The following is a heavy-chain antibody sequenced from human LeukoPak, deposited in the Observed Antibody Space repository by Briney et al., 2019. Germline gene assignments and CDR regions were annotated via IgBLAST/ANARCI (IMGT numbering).Heavy chain of an antibody. CDR2: ISGSGGST. CDR3: AKGLSHIVGAIGY. CDR1: GFTFDDYG. J-gene: IGHJ4*02. D-gene: IGHD1-26*01. V-gene: IGHV3-23*01. Sequence: GGSLRLSCAASGFTFDDYGMSWVRHAPGKGLEWVSAISGSGGSTYYADSVKGRFTISRDNSKNTLYLQMNSLRAEDTAVYYCAKGLSHIVGAIGYWGQGTLVTVSS.